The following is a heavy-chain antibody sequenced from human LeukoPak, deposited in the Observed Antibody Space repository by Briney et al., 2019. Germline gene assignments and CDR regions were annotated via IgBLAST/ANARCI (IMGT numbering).Heavy chain of an antibody. CDR2: INHSGST. V-gene: IGHV4-34*01. D-gene: IGHD2-15*01. CDR3: ARSPWWGFSRFDY. CDR1: GGSFSGYY. J-gene: IGHJ4*02. Sequence: PSETLSLTCAVYGGSFSGYYWSWIRQPPGKGLEWIGEINHSGSTNYNPSLKSRVTISVDTSKNQFSLKLSSVTAADTAVYYCARSPWWGFSRFDYWGQGTLVTVSS.